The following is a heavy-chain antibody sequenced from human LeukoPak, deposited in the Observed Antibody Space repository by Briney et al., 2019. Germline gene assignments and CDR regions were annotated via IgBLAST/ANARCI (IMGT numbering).Heavy chain of an antibody. CDR1: GYTFTDYN. CDR3: ARDPPDYGDPLDC. Sequence: ASVKVSCKASGYTFTDYNIHWVRQAPGQGLEWMGWIGPKSGATKYAQKFQGRVTMTRDTSINTAYMELSRLRSDDTAVYYCARDPPDYGDPLDCWGQGTLVAVSS. J-gene: IGHJ4*02. V-gene: IGHV1-2*02. CDR2: IGPKSGAT. D-gene: IGHD4-17*01.